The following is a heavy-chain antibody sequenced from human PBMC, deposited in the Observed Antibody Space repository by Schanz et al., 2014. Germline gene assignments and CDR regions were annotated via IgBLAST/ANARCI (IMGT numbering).Heavy chain of an antibody. CDR1: GFTFSNYS. J-gene: IGHJ4*02. Sequence: EVHLVESGGGLVKPGGSLRLSCAASGFTFSNYSMNWVRQAPGKGLEWVSSISSTSSYIFYADSVKGRFTISRDNAKNSLYLQMNSLRAEDTAVYYCVPMSIAAHWGQGTLVTVSS. V-gene: IGHV3-21*01. CDR2: ISSTSSYI. CDR3: VPMSIAAH. D-gene: IGHD6-6*01.